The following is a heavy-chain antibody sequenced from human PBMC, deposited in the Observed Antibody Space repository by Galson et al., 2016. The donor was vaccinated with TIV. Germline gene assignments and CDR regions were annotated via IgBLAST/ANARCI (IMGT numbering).Heavy chain of an antibody. V-gene: IGHV1-24*01. D-gene: IGHD3-22*01. J-gene: IGHJ4*02. CDR1: GYSLTEVV. CDR2: FDPEVGRT. Sequence: SVKVSCKVSGYSLTEVVMHWVRQAPGKGLEWMGGFDPEVGRTIYARKLQGRVTMTADTSTDTAYMELGSLRFEDTAVYYCATVAWFPGLSLDNWGQGTLVTVSS. CDR3: ATVAWFPGLSLDN.